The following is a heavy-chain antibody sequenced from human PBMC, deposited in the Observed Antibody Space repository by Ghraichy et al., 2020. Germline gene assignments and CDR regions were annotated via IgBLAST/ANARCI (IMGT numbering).Heavy chain of an antibody. J-gene: IGHJ4*02. V-gene: IGHV3-48*01. CDR1: GFTFSTNS. D-gene: IGHD1-1*01. CDR2: ISGSSRTI. Sequence: GGSLRLSCAASGFTFSTNSVNWVRQAPGKGLEWLSYISGSSRTIYYADSVKGRFTISRDNAKSSLYLQMNSLRAEDTAVYYCARDTNWSFDYWGQGTLVTVSA. CDR3: ARDTNWSFDY.